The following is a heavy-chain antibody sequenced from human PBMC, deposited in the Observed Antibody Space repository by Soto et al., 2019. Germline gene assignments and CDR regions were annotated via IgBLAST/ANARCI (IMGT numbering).Heavy chain of an antibody. Sequence: EVQLLESGGGLVQPGGSLRLSCAASGFTFSSYAMSWVRQAPGKGLEWVSAISGSGGSTYYADSVKGRFTISRDNSKNTLYLQMNSLRAEDTAVYYCAKDGVCTSGSYYGYYYYGMDVWGQGTTVTVSS. CDR3: AKDGVCTSGSYYGYYYYGMDV. J-gene: IGHJ6*02. D-gene: IGHD1-26*01. V-gene: IGHV3-23*01. CDR1: GFTFSSYA. CDR2: ISGSGGST.